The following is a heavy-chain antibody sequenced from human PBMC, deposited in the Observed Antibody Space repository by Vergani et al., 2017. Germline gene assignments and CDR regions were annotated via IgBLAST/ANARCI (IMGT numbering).Heavy chain of an antibody. CDR2: IDPSDSYT. CDR3: ARVGWSYYDSSGYSYAPGVWFDP. V-gene: IGHV5-10-1*03. D-gene: IGHD3-22*01. J-gene: IGHJ5*02. Sequence: EVQLVQSGAEVKKPGESLRISCKGSGYSFTSYWISWVRQMPGKGLEWMGRIDPSDSYTNYSPSFQGHVTISADKSISTAYLQWSSLKASDTAMYYCARVGWSYYDSSGYSYAPGVWFDPWGQGTLVTVSS. CDR1: GYSFTSYW.